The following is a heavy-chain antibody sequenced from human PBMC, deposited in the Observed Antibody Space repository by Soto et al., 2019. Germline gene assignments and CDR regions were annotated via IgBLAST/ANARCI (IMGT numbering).Heavy chain of an antibody. CDR1: GFTFGSYW. CDR3: ARVAYAHRWILDY. CDR2: IKPDGSDR. Sequence: PEWSLRLSCAASGFTFGSYWMSWVRQAPGKGLEWVVNIKPDGSDRYYVDSVKGRFTISRDNAKNSLYLQMNSLRAEDTAVYFCARVAYAHRWILDYCCQGSWVTVSS. V-gene: IGHV3-7*01. D-gene: IGHD2-2*01. J-gene: IGHJ4*01.